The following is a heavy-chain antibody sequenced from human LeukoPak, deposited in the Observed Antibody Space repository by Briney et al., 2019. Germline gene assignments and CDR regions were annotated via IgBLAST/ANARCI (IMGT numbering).Heavy chain of an antibody. V-gene: IGHV1-8*01. CDR1: GYTFTSYD. J-gene: IGHJ4*02. D-gene: IGHD4-23*01. CDR2: MNPNSGNT. CDR3: ARSSTTVVTPGGY. Sequence: GASVKVSCKASGYTFTSYDINWVRQATGQGLEWMGWMNPNSGNTGYAQKFQGRVTMTRNTSISTAYMVLSSLRSEDTAVYYCARSSTTVVTPGGYWGQGTLVTVSS.